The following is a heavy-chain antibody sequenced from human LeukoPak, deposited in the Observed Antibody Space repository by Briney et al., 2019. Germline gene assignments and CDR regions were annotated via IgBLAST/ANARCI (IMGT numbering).Heavy chain of an antibody. D-gene: IGHD3-3*01. CDR1: GGSISSGGYY. CDR3: ARGYDFWSGYYRVDAFDI. J-gene: IGHJ3*02. Sequence: TPSETLSLTCTVSGGSISSGGYYWSWIRQHPGKGLEWIGYIYYSGSTYYNPSLKSRVTISVDTSKNQFSLKLSSVTAADTDVYYCARGYDFWSGYYRVDAFDIWGQGTMVTVSP. V-gene: IGHV4-31*03. CDR2: IYYSGST.